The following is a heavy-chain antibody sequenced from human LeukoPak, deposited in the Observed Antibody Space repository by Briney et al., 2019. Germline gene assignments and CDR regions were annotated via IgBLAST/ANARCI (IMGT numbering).Heavy chain of an antibody. Sequence: AGGSLRLSCAASGFTFSSYAMSWVRQAPGKGLEGVSTISGSGGSTYYADSVKGRFAISRDNSKNTLYLQMNSLRAEDTAVYYCATLRYSSSWPDAFDIWGQGTMVTVSS. J-gene: IGHJ3*02. D-gene: IGHD6-13*01. CDR3: ATLRYSSSWPDAFDI. CDR2: ISGSGGST. CDR1: GFTFSSYA. V-gene: IGHV3-23*01.